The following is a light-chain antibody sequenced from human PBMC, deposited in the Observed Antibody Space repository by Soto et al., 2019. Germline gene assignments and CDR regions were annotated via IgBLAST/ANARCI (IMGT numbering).Light chain of an antibody. CDR3: QQGSSSPLT. V-gene: IGKV1-5*01. J-gene: IGKJ4*01. CDR1: QSISSW. CDR2: DAS. Sequence: GDRVTITCRASQSISSWLAWYQQKPGKAPKLLIYDASGLESGVPSRFSGSGSGTEFTLTINSLQPDDFATYYCQQGSSSPLTFGGGTRVEI.